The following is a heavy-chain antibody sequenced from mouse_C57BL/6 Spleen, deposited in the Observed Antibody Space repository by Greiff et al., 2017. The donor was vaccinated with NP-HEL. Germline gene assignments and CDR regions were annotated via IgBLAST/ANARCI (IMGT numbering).Heavy chain of an antibody. D-gene: IGHD4-1*01. CDR1: GFTFSSYG. J-gene: IGHJ3*01. CDR2: ISSGGSYT. CDR3: ARQGGGTAWFAY. V-gene: IGHV5-6*01. Sequence: EVKLVESGGDLVKPGGSLKLSCAASGFTFSSYGMSWVRQTPDKRLEWVATISSGGSYTYYPDSVKGRFTISRDNAKNTLYLQMSSLKSEDTAMYYCARQGGGTAWFAYWGQGTLVTVSA.